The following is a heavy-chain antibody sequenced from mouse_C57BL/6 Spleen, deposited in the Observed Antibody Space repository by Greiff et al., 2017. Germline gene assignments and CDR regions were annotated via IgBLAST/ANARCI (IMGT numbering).Heavy chain of an antibody. J-gene: IGHJ1*03. V-gene: IGHV1-9*01. CDR1: GYTFTGYW. D-gene: IGHD2-3*01. CDR2: NLPGSGST. Sequence: VQLVESGAELMKPGASVKLSCKATGYTFTGYWIEWVKQRPGHGLEWIGENLPGSGSTNYNEKFKGKATFTADTSSNTAYMQLSSLTTEDSAIYYCARNDGYYDWYFDVWGTGTTVTVSS. CDR3: ARNDGYYDWYFDV.